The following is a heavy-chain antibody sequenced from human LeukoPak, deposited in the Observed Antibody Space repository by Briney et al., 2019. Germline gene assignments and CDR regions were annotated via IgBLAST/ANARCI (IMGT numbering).Heavy chain of an antibody. CDR1: GYILTGYY. J-gene: IGHJ4*02. Sequence: ASVKVSCKASGYILTGYYMYWVRQAPGQGLEWMGWINPNSGGTNYAQKFQGRVTMTRDTSISTVYMEMSRLRSDDTAVYYCARDGGMAGEHFFDYWGQGTLVTVSS. CDR2: INPNSGGT. D-gene: IGHD4-23*01. CDR3: ARDGGMAGEHFFDY. V-gene: IGHV1-2*02.